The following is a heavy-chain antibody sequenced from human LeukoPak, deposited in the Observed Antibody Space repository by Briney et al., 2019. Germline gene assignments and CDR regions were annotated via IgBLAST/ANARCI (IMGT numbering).Heavy chain of an antibody. D-gene: IGHD3-9*01. CDR1: GFTFSSYW. Sequence: GGSLRLSCGASGFTFSSYWMSWVRQAPGKGLEWVANIKQDGSEKYYVDSVKGRFTISRDNAKNSLYLQMNSLRAEDTAVYYCARDVVQPVYYDILTGSEFDYWGQGTLVTVSS. CDR2: IKQDGSEK. J-gene: IGHJ4*02. V-gene: IGHV3-7*01. CDR3: ARDVVQPVYYDILTGSEFDY.